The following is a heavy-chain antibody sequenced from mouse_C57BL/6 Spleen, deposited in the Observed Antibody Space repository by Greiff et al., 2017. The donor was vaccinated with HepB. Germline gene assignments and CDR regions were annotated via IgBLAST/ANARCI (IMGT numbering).Heavy chain of an antibody. CDR2: INPNNGGT. CDR1: GYTFTDYY. V-gene: IGHV1-26*01. CDR3: VTHYTDYYAMDY. D-gene: IGHD2-12*01. Sequence: EVQLQQSGPELVKPGASVKISCKASGYTFTDYYMNWVKQSHGKSLEWIGDINPNNGGTSYNQKFKGKATLTVDKSSSTAYMELRSLTSEDSAVYYCVTHYTDYYAMDYWGQGTSVTVSS. J-gene: IGHJ4*01.